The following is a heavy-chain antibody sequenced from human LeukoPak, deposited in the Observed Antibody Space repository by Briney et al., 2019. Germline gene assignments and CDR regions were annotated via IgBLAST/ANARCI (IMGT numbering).Heavy chain of an antibody. CDR1: GFTFNRYN. CDR2: ISTSSSYI. CDR3: ARDRLYYYDSSAYRWFDP. J-gene: IGHJ5*02. Sequence: GGSLRLSCAASGFTFNRYNMNWVRRAPGKGLEWVSSISTSSSYIYYADSVKGRFTISRDNAKNSLYLQMNSLRAEDTAVYYCARDRLYYYDSSAYRWFDPWGQGTLVTVSS. D-gene: IGHD3-22*01. V-gene: IGHV3-21*01.